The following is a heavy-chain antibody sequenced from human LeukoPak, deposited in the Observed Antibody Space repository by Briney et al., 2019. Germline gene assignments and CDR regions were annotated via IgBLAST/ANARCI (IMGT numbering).Heavy chain of an antibody. Sequence: SQTLSLTCAISGDSVSRYNAAWNWIRQSPSRGLEWLGRTCYKSKWYNDYAESLKSRITISPDTSKNQFSLQLNSVTPEDTAVYFCARGADYYVPMDVWGQGTTVTVSS. CDR3: ARGADYYVPMDV. CDR1: GDSVSRYNAA. D-gene: IGHD1-26*01. J-gene: IGHJ6*02. V-gene: IGHV6-1*01. CDR2: TCYKSKWYN.